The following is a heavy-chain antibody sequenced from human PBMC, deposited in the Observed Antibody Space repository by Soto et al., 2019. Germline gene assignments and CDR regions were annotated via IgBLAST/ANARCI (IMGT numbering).Heavy chain of an antibody. D-gene: IGHD1-26*01. CDR2: ISYDGSNK. V-gene: IGHV3-30*03. CDR3: TIVVGPKGWFDP. CDR1: GFTFSSYG. J-gene: IGHJ5*02. Sequence: QVQLVESGGGVVQPGRSLRLSCAASGFTFSSYGMHWVRQAPGKGLEWVAVISYDGSNKYYADSVKGRFTISRDNSKNTLYLQMNSLSAEDTAVYYCTIVVGPKGWFDPWGQGTLVTVSS.